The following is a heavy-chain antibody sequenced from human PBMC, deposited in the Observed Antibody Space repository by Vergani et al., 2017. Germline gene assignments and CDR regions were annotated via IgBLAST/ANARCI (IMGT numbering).Heavy chain of an antibody. J-gene: IGHJ6*02. D-gene: IGHD1-26*01. V-gene: IGHV1-18*04. CDR1: GYTFTNYG. CDR3: AGDQGLVGATLYDYYAMDV. Sequence: QVQMVQSGAEVKKPGASVKVSCKASGYTFTNYGLSWVRQAPGQGLEWMGWISAYNGNTNYAQKLQGRVTMTTDTSTSTAYMALRRLSSDDTAVYYCAGDQGLVGATLYDYYAMDVGGQGTTVTVSS. CDR2: ISAYNGNT.